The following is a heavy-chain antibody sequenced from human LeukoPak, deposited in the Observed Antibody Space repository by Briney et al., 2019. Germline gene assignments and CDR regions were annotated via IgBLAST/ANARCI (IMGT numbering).Heavy chain of an antibody. Sequence: GGSLRLSCAASGFTFSNYWMSWVRQAPGKGLEWVANLKQDGGEKYYVDSVKGRFTISRDNAKNSLYLQMNSLRAEDTAVYYCARDRSDYYDSSGYQDYWGQGTLVTVSS. CDR2: LKQDGGEK. J-gene: IGHJ4*02. D-gene: IGHD3-22*01. V-gene: IGHV3-7*01. CDR3: ARDRSDYYDSSGYQDY. CDR1: GFTFSNYW.